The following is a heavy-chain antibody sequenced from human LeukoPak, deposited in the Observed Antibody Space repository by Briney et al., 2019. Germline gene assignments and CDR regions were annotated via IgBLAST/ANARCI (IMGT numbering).Heavy chain of an antibody. J-gene: IGHJ6*02. Sequence: PGGSLRFSCAASGFTFSSYWMHWVRQAPGKRLVWVSRIKSDGSDITYADSVKGRFTISRDNAKNTLYLQMNSLRAEDTAVYYCTSDRVYFGLDVWGQGTTVTVSS. V-gene: IGHV3-74*01. CDR2: IKSDGSDI. CDR1: GFTFSSYW. D-gene: IGHD6-13*01. CDR3: TSDRVYFGLDV.